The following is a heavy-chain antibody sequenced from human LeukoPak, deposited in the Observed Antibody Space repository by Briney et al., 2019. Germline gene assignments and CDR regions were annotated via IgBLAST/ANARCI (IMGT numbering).Heavy chain of an antibody. CDR3: ARLVSVRGGRLDY. D-gene: IGHD3-10*01. CDR2: ISSSSSYI. CDR1: GFIVSSTY. V-gene: IGHV3-21*01. J-gene: IGHJ4*02. Sequence: GGSLRLSCAASGFIVSSTYMNWVRQAPGKGLEWVSSISSSSSYIYYADSVKGRFTISRDNAKNSLYLQMNSLRAEDTAVYYCARLVSVRGGRLDYWGQGTLVTVSS.